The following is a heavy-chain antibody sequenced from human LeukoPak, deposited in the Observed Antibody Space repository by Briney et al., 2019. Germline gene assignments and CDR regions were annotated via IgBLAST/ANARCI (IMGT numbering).Heavy chain of an antibody. CDR2: ISGSGGST. D-gene: IGHD2-2*01. J-gene: IGHJ6*03. CDR3: AKARGTSAATGYYYYMDA. Sequence: GGSLRLSCAASGFTFSSYSKNWVRQAPGKGLEWVSAISGSGGSTYYADSVKGRFTISRDNSKNTLYLQMNSLRAEDTAVYYCAKARGTSAATGYYYYMDAWADGTTVTVSS. V-gene: IGHV3-23*01. CDR1: GFTFSSYS.